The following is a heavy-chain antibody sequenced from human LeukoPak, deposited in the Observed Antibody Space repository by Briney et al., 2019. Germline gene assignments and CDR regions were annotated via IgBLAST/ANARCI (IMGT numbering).Heavy chain of an antibody. Sequence: SETLSLTCAVYGGSFSGYYWSWIRQPPGKGLEWIGEINHSGSTNYNPSLKSRVTISVDTSKNQFSLKLSSVTAADTAVNYCARLPTLARAYYYYGMDVWGQGTTVTVSS. CDR1: GGSFSGYY. CDR3: ARLPTLARAYYYYGMDV. V-gene: IGHV4-34*01. D-gene: IGHD6-6*01. J-gene: IGHJ6*02. CDR2: INHSGST.